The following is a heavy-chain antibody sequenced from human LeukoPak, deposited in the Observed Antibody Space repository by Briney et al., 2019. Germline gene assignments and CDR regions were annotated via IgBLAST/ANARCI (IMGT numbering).Heavy chain of an antibody. Sequence: PGGSLRLSCAASGFTFSTYAMTWVRQAPGKGLEWVSAISGSGGSTYYADSVKGRFTTSRDNSKNTLYLQMNSLRAEDTAVYYCARTGIAAAGDYWGQGTLVTVSS. D-gene: IGHD6-13*01. CDR1: GFTFSTYA. CDR2: ISGSGGST. V-gene: IGHV3-23*01. CDR3: ARTGIAAAGDY. J-gene: IGHJ4*02.